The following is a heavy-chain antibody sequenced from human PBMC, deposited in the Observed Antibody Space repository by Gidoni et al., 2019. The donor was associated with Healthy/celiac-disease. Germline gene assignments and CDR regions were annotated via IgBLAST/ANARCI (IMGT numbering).Heavy chain of an antibody. V-gene: IGHV3-33*01. CDR3: ARDSATVTTGIFDY. Sequence: GESGGGVVQPGRSLRPSCAAAGFTFSSYGMHWVRQAPGKGLEWVAVIWEAGSNKYYADSVKGRFTISRDNSMKTLYLQMNSLRADDTAVYYCARDSATVTTGIFDYWGQGTLVTVSS. CDR1: GFTFSSYG. J-gene: IGHJ4*02. D-gene: IGHD4-4*01. CDR2: IWEAGSNK.